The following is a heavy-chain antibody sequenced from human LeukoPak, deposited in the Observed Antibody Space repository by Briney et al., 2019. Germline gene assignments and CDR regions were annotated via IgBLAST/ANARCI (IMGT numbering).Heavy chain of an antibody. CDR2: IIPIFGTA. V-gene: IGHV1-69*13. J-gene: IGHJ4*02. D-gene: IGHD3-10*01. CDR1: GGTFSSYA. Sequence: GASVKVSCKASGGTFSSYAISWVRQAPGQGLEWMGGIIPIFGTANYAQKSQGRVTITADESTSTAYMELSSLRSEDTAVYYCARAYQNYGSGSYPLYFDYWGQGTLVTVSS. CDR3: ARAYQNYGSGSYPLYFDY.